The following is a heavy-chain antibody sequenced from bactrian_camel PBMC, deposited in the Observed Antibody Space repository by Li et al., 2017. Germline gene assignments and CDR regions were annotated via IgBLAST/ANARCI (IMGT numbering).Heavy chain of an antibody. Sequence: HVQLVESGGGSVQAGGSLRLSCAASGYTYSSYCMGWFRQAPGKEREGVAAIDSDGTATYADSVKGRFAISQDSAKTTLYLQMNNLKPDDSAMYTCAATPAFSCAVGGKWYWNFWGQGTQVTVS. CDR3: AATPAFSCAVGGKWYWNF. J-gene: IGHJ4*01. V-gene: IGHV3S55*01. D-gene: IGHD2*01. CDR1: GYTYSSYC. CDR2: IDSDGTA.